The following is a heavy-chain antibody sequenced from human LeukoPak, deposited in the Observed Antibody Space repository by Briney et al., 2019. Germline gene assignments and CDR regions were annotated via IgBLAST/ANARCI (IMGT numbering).Heavy chain of an antibody. D-gene: IGHD2-15*01. Sequence: PGGSLRLSCAASGFTFDDYGMSWVRQAPGKGLEWVSGINWNGGSTGYADSVKGRFTISRDNAKNSLYLQMNSLRAEDTALYYCARDPCSGGSCPHDAFDIWGQGTMVTVSS. J-gene: IGHJ3*02. V-gene: IGHV3-20*04. CDR1: GFTFDDYG. CDR3: ARDPCSGGSCPHDAFDI. CDR2: INWNGGST.